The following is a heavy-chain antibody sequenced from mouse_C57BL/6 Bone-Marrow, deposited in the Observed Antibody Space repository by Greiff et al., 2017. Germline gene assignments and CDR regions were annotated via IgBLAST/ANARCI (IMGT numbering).Heavy chain of an antibody. CDR1: GYTFTSYW. Sequence: QVQLQQPGAELVRPGTSVKLSCKASGYTFTSYWMHWVKQRPGQGLEWIGVIDPSDSYTNYNQKFKGKATLTVDTSSSTAYMQHSSLTSEDSAVYYGARDGNYEDYFDDWGQGTTLTVSS. CDR2: IDPSDSYT. D-gene: IGHD2-1*01. CDR3: ARDGNYEDYFDD. J-gene: IGHJ2*01. V-gene: IGHV1-59*01.